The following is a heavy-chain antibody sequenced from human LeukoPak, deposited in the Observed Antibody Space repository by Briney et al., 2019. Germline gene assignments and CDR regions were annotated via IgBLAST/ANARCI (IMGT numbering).Heavy chain of an antibody. CDR3: AREDTGVAFDI. Sequence: PGGSLRLSCAASGFTFSSYAMSWVRQAPGKGLQWVSTITGTTHYADSVRGRFTISRDNAKNSLYLQMNSLRVEDTAVYYCAREDTGVAFDIWGQGTTVTV. V-gene: IGHV3-69-1*02. CDR1: GFTFSSYA. D-gene: IGHD2-8*01. CDR2: ITGTT. J-gene: IGHJ3*02.